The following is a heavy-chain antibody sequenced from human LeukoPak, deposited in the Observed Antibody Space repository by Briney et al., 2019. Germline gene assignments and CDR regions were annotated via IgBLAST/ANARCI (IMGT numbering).Heavy chain of an antibody. CDR1: GYTLTELS. CDR3: ATAPPLRYFDWSFDY. D-gene: IGHD3-9*01. Sequence: GASVKVSCKVSGYTLTELSMHWVRQAPGKGLEWMGGFDPEDGETIYAQKFQGRVTMTEDTSTDPAYMELSSLRSEDPAVYYCATAPPLRYFDWSFDYWGQGTLVTVSS. V-gene: IGHV1-24*01. CDR2: FDPEDGET. J-gene: IGHJ4*02.